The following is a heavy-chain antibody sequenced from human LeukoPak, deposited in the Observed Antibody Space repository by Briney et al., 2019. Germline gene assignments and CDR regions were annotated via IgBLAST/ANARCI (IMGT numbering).Heavy chain of an antibody. D-gene: IGHD6-13*01. Sequence: SVKVSCKASGGTFSSYAISWVRQAPGQGLEWMGGIIPIFGTANYAQKFQGRVTITADKSTSTAYMELSNLRSEDTAVYYCARGGGISHYYYYMDVWGKGTTVTISS. CDR1: GGTFSSYA. CDR3: ARGGGISHYYYYMDV. CDR2: IIPIFGTA. V-gene: IGHV1-69*06. J-gene: IGHJ6*03.